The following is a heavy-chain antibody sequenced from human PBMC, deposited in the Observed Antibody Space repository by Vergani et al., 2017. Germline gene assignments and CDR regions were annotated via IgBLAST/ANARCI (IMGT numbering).Heavy chain of an antibody. CDR1: GFTFSSYG. CDR2: IWYDGSNK. D-gene: IGHD2-15*01. J-gene: IGHJ6*02. Sequence: QVQLVESGGGVVQPGRSLRLSCAASGFTFSSYGMHWVRQAPGXGLEWVAVIWYDGSNKYYADSVKGRFTISRDNSKNTLYLQMNSLRAEDTAVYYCAGGYCSGGSCYGIYYGMDVWGQGTTVTVSS. V-gene: IGHV3-33*01. CDR3: AGGYCSGGSCYGIYYGMDV.